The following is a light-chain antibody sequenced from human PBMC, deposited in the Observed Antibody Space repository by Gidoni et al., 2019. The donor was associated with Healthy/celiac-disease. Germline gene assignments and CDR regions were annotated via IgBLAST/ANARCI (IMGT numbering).Light chain of an antibody. J-gene: IGKJ1*01. V-gene: IGKV1-5*03. CDR3: QQYNSYSWT. CDR1: QSISSW. Sequence: DIQMTQSPSTLSASVGDRVTITCRASQSISSWLAWYQQKPGKAPKLLIYNASRLESGVPSRFSGSGSGTEVTLTISSLQPDDFATYSCQQYNSYSWTFGQGTKVEIK. CDR2: NAS.